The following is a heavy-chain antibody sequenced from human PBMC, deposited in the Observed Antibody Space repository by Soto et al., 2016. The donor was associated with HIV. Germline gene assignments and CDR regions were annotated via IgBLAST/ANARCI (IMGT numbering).Heavy chain of an antibody. D-gene: IGHD6-13*01. CDR2: TSGASDYI. V-gene: IGHV3-21*01. Sequence: EVQLVESGEAWSSRGSLRLSCAASQFNFNMFSMNWVRQAPGKGLEWVSSTSGASDYIYYADSVKGRFTISRDNAKNSLYLQMNGLRAEDTAVYYCARNLYSGQGPDYWGQGNPWSPSPQ. J-gene: IGHJ4*02. CDR3: ARNLYSGQGPDY. CDR1: QFNFNMFS.